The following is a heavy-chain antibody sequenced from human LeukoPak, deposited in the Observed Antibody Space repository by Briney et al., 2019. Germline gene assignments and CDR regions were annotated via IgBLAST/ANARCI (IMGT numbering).Heavy chain of an antibody. V-gene: IGHV3-23*01. D-gene: IGHD6-19*01. CDR1: GFTFSSYA. Sequence: PGGSLKLSCAASGFTFSSYAMNWVRQAPGKGLEWVSGISSSSDRMYYADSVKGRFTISRDSSKNTLYLQMNSLRAEDTAVYYCAKDLVSSGWSSSLFDPWGQGTLVTVSS. J-gene: IGHJ5*02. CDR3: AKDLVSSGWSSSLFDP. CDR2: ISSSSDRM.